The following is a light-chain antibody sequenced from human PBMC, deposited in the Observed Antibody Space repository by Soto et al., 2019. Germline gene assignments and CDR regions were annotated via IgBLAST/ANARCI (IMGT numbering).Light chain of an antibody. CDR1: NSNVGRNG. CDR2: SNN. V-gene: IGLV1-44*01. J-gene: IGLJ1*01. Sequence: QSVLTQSPSASGTPGQSVTISCSGSNSNVGRNGVNWYQQLPGTAPKLLVYSNNQRPSGVPDRFSGSKSCTSASLAISGLQSDEEADYYCATWYDSLNGLYVFGTRTKLTVL. CDR3: ATWYDSLNGLYV.